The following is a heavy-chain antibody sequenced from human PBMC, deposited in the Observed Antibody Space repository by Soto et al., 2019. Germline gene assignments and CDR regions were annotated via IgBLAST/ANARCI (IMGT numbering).Heavy chain of an antibody. D-gene: IGHD5-12*01. CDR1: GHTFTRSG. J-gene: IGHJ6*02. CDR2: ISTYNGDT. V-gene: IGHV1-18*01. Sequence: GASVKVSCKASGHTFTRSGISWVRQAPGQGLEWMGWISTYNGDTNYAQTFQGRVTMTTDTSTSTVYMELRSLRSDDTAVYYCAREGVAPYYYYGMDVWGQGTPVTSP. CDR3: AREGVAPYYYYGMDV.